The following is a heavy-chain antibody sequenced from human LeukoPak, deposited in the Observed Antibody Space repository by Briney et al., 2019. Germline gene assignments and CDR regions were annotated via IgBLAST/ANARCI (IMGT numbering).Heavy chain of an antibody. Sequence: SETLSLTCAVYGGSFSGYYWSWIRQPPGKGLEWIGEINHSGSTNYNPSLESRVTISVDTSKNQFSLKLSSVTAADTAVYYCARGRGDDSSGFYPYYFDYWGQGTLVTVSS. CDR2: INHSGST. D-gene: IGHD3-22*01. V-gene: IGHV4-34*01. J-gene: IGHJ4*02. CDR3: ARGRGDDSSGFYPYYFDY. CDR1: GGSFSGYY.